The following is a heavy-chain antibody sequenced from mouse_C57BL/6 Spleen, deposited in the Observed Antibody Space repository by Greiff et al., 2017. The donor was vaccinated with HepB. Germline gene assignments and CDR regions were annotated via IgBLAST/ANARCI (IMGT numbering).Heavy chain of an antibody. CDR3: ARRDYYGSSYPLDY. Sequence: QVQLQQPGAELVMPGASVKLSCKASGYTFTSYWMHWVKQRPGQGLEWIGEIDPSDSYTNYNQKFKGKSTLTVDKSSSPAYMQLSSLTSEDSAVYYCARRDYYGSSYPLDYWGQGTTLTVSS. D-gene: IGHD1-1*01. CDR2: IDPSDSYT. V-gene: IGHV1-69*01. J-gene: IGHJ2*01. CDR1: GYTFTSYW.